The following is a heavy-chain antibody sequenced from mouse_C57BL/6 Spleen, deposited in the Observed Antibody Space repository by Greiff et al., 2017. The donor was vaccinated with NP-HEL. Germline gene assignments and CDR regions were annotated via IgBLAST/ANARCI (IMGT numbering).Heavy chain of an antibody. CDR3: AREGLGLDV. CDR2: ISDGGSYT. CDR1: GFTFSSYA. D-gene: IGHD4-1*01. J-gene: IGHJ1*03. V-gene: IGHV5-4*01. Sequence: DVQLVESGGGLVKPGGSLKLSCAASGFTFSSYAMSWVRQTPEKRLEWVATISDGGSYTYYPDNVKGRFTISRDNAKNNLYLQMSHLKSEDTAMYYCAREGLGLDVWGTGTTVTVSS.